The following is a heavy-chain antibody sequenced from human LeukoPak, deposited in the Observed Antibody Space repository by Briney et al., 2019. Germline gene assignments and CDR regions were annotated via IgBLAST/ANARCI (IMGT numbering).Heavy chain of an antibody. V-gene: IGHV4-61*08. CDR1: GGSIRSGGYY. J-gene: IGHJ4*02. CDR3: ARGVRGAGIAAAGLDY. D-gene: IGHD6-13*01. Sequence: SQTLSLTCSVSGGSIRSGGYYWNWIRQHPGKGLEWIGYIYYSGSTNYNPSLKSRVTISVDTSKNQFSLKLSSVTAADTAVYYCARGVRGAGIAAAGLDYWGQGTLVTVSS. CDR2: IYYSGST.